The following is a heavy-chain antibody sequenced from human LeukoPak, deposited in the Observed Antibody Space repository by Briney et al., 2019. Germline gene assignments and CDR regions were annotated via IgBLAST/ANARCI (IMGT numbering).Heavy chain of an antibody. J-gene: IGHJ4*02. CDR1: GGTFSSYW. V-gene: IGHV3-74*03. CDR3: AKDIAVAAHGGNY. CDR2: ISPGGGST. D-gene: IGHD6-19*01. Sequence: GGSLRLSCEASGGTFSSYWMHWVRQAPGKGLVWVSRISPGGGSTTYADSVKGRFTISRDNSKNTLYLQMNSLRAEDTAVYYCAKDIAVAAHGGNYWGQGTLVTVSS.